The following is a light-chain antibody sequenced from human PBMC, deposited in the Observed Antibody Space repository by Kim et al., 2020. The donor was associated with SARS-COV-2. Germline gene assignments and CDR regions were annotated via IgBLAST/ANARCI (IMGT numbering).Light chain of an antibody. CDR3: ATWDDGLNGWV. V-gene: IGLV1-44*01. J-gene: IGLJ3*02. Sequence: GQRVASTCSGSRTNIGDNYVNWYQQVPGSAPKLLIYDNNQRPSGLPDRFSGSKSATSASLAISDLQSEDEADYYCATWDDGLNGWVFGGGTKVTVL. CDR2: DNN. CDR1: RTNIGDNY.